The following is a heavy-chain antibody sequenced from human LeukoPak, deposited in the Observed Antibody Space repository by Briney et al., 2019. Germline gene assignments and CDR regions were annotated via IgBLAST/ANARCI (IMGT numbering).Heavy chain of an antibody. Sequence: PGGSLRLSCAASGFTFSSYWTSWVRQAPGKGLEWVANIKQDGSEKYYVDSVKGRFTISRDNAKNSLYLQMNSLRAEDTAVYYCAKEFNEGPWLVHGGGAFDIWGQGTMVTVSS. V-gene: IGHV3-7*03. CDR1: GFTFSSYW. CDR3: AKEFNEGPWLVHGGGAFDI. D-gene: IGHD6-19*01. J-gene: IGHJ3*02. CDR2: IKQDGSEK.